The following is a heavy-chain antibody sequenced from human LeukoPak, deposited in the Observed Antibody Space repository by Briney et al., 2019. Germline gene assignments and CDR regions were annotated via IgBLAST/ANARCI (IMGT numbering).Heavy chain of an antibody. CDR3: ARDYYDSSGYSFDVFDF. CDR1: GYIFTSYG. Sequence: ASVKVSCKASGYIFTSYGISWVRQAPGQGLEWMGWISPYNGKTNYAQKFKGRVTMITDTSTSTVYMELRSLRSDDTAVYYCARDYYDSSGYSFDVFDFWGQGTMVTVSS. J-gene: IGHJ3*01. CDR2: ISPYNGKT. V-gene: IGHV1-18*04. D-gene: IGHD3-22*01.